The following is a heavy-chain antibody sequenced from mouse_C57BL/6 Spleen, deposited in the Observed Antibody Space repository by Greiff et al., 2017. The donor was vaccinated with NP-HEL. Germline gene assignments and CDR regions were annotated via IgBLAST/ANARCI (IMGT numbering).Heavy chain of an antibody. CDR1: GYTFTSYW. CDR2: IDPSDSST. J-gene: IGHJ4*01. V-gene: IGHV1-69*01. D-gene: IGHD1-1*01. Sequence: VQLQQPGAELVMPGASVKLSCKASGYTFTSYWMHWVKQRPGQGLEWIGEIDPSDSSTNYNQKFKGKSTLTVDKSSSTAYMQLSSLTSEDSAVYYCARRDYYGSSSYAMDYWGQGTSVTVSS. CDR3: ARRDYYGSSSYAMDY.